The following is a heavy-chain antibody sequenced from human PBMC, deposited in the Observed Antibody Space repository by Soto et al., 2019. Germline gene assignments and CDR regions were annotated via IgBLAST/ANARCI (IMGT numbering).Heavy chain of an antibody. V-gene: IGHV3-30*18. CDR1: GFTFSSYG. Sequence: GGSLRLSCAASGFTFSSYGMHWVRQAPGKGLEWVAVISYDGSNKYYADSVKGRFTISRDNSKNTLYLQMNSLRAEDTAVYYCAKSEMSYDYYYYSYMDVWGKGTTVTVSS. J-gene: IGHJ6*03. D-gene: IGHD1-26*01. CDR3: AKSEMSYDYYYYSYMDV. CDR2: ISYDGSNK.